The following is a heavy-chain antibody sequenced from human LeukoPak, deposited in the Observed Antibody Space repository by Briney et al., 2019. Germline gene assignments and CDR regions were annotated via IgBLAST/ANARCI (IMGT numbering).Heavy chain of an antibody. J-gene: IGHJ6*03. V-gene: IGHV1-69*05. CDR1: GGTFSSYA. CDR2: IIPIFGTA. Sequence: SVTVSCKASGGTFSSYAISWVRQAPGQGLEWMGGIIPIFGTANYAQKFQGRVTITTDESTSTAYMELSSLRSEDTAVYYCARPYCSSTSCPHYYYMDVWGKGTTVTVSS. D-gene: IGHD2-2*01. CDR3: ARPYCSSTSCPHYYYMDV.